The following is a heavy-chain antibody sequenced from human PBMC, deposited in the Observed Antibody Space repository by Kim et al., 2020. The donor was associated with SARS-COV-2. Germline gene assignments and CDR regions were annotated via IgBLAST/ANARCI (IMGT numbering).Heavy chain of an antibody. CDR3: TPPKDDY. CDR2: IKQDGSEK. Sequence: GGSLRLSCVASGFTFSSYWMNWVRQAPGKGLEWVANIKQDGSEKYYVDSVKGRFTISRDNAKNSLYLQMNSLRAEDTAVYYCTPPKDDYWGQGTLVTVSS. J-gene: IGHJ4*02. D-gene: IGHD2-15*01. CDR1: GFTFSSYW. V-gene: IGHV3-7*01.